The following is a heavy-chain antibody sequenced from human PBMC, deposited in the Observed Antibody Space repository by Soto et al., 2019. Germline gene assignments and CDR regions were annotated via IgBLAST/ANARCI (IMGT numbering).Heavy chain of an antibody. V-gene: IGHV3-30*18. CDR1: GFTFSSHG. CDR3: AKDRGTSASWVWGHYYGMDV. J-gene: IGHJ6*02. CDR2: ISYDGSNK. Sequence: QVQLVESGGGVVQPGKSLRLSCVASGFTFSSHGMHWVRQAPGKGLEWVAVISYDGSNKYYADSVKGRFTISRDNSKNTVYLQMNSLRAEDTAVYYCAKDRGTSASWVWGHYYGMDVWGQGTTVTVSS. D-gene: IGHD6-6*01.